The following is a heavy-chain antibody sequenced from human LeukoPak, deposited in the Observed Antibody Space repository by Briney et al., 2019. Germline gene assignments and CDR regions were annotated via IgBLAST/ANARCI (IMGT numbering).Heavy chain of an antibody. CDR3: ARSSGYYSSLFYMHV. J-gene: IGHJ6*03. CDR2: MNPNSGNT. V-gene: IGHV1-8*01. CDR1: GYTFTSYD. D-gene: IGHD3-22*01. Sequence: ASVKVSCKASGYTFTSYDINWVRQATGQGLEWIGWMNPNSGNTGYAQKFQGRVTMTSDMSTSTVYMELSSLRSEDTAVYYCARSSGYYSSLFYMHVWGKGTTVTVSS.